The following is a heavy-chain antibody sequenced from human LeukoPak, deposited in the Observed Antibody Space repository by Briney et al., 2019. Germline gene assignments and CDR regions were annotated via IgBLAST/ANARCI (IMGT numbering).Heavy chain of an antibody. J-gene: IGHJ4*02. CDR3: ARDRFLRRPGPADY. CDR1: GGSFSGYY. V-gene: IGHV3-11*01. Sequence: LSLTCAVYGGSFSGYYWSWIRQPPGKGLEWVSYISSSGSTIYYADSVKGRFTISRDNAKNSLYLQMNSLRAEDTALYYCARDRFLRRPGPADYWGQGTLVTVSS. CDR2: ISSSGSTI. D-gene: IGHD1-14*01.